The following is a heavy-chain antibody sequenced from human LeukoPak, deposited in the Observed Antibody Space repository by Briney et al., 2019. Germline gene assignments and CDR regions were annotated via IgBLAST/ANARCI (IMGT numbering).Heavy chain of an antibody. D-gene: IGHD5-12*01. J-gene: IGHJ5*02. V-gene: IGHV4-59*01. Sequence: ASETLSLTCTVSGGSISSYYWSWVRQPPGKGLEWIGYIYYSGSTNYNPSLKSRVTISVDTSKKQFSLKLSSVTAADTAVYYCARADIVATMVDPWGQGTLVTVSS. CDR2: IYYSGST. CDR1: GGSISSYY. CDR3: ARADIVATMVDP.